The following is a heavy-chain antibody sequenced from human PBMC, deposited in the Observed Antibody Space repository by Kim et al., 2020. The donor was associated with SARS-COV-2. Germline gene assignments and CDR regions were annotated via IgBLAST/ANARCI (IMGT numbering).Heavy chain of an antibody. CDR2: IDYNGNT. D-gene: IGHD2-15*01. CDR3: ERYPQEVVAFDT. CDR1: GDSITSNY. V-gene: IGHV4-59*01. Sequence: SETLSLICSVSGDSITSNYWSWIRQPPEKGLEWIGFIDYNGNTNYNASLKSRVTMSLDTSKNQFSLKLSSVSAADTAVYYCERYPQEVVAFDTWGQGTLVTVSS. J-gene: IGHJ4*02.